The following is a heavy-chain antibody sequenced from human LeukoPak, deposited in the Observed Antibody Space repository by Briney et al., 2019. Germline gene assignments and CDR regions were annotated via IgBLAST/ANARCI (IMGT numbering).Heavy chain of an antibody. CDR1: GYTFTGYY. CDR2: INPNSGGT. D-gene: IGHD3-22*01. CDR3: ARYTYDRKGFDI. V-gene: IGHV1-2*02. J-gene: IGHJ3*02. Sequence: ASVKVSCKASGYTFTGYYMHWVRQAPGQGLEWMGWINPNSGGTNYAQKFQGRVTMTRDTSISTAYMELSRLRSDDTAVYYCARYTYDRKGFDIWGQGTMVTVSS.